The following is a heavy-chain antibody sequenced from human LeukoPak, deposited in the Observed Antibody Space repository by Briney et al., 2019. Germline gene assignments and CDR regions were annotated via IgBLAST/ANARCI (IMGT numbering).Heavy chain of an antibody. CDR3: GIDYYDSS. V-gene: IGHV3-74*01. D-gene: IGHD3-22*01. J-gene: IGHJ4*02. Sequence: GGSLRLSCAASGFTFNMYFMHWVRQAPGKGLVWVSRMNSDDSSVTYADPVRGRFTISRDNAKNTLYLQMNGLRAEDTAVYYCGIDYYDSSGGQGTLVTVSS. CDR2: MNSDDSSV. CDR1: GFTFNMYF.